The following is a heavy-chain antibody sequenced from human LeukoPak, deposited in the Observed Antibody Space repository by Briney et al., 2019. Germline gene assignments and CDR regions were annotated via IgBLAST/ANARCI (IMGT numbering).Heavy chain of an antibody. CDR1: GGSISSYY. D-gene: IGHD2-2*01. CDR3: ARGGPVPGYYYYYYGMDV. CDR2: IYYSGST. Sequence: SETLSPTCTGSGGSISSYYWSWIRQPPGKGLEWIGYIYYSGSTNYNPSLKSRVTISVDTSKNQLSLKLSSVTAADTAVYYCARGGPVPGYYYYYYGMDVWGQGTTVTVSS. V-gene: IGHV4-59*01. J-gene: IGHJ6*02.